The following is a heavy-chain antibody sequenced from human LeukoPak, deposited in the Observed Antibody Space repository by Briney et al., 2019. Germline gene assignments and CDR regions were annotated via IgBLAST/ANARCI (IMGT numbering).Heavy chain of an antibody. J-gene: IGHJ3*02. Sequence: SSETLSLTCTVSGGSISNYYWSWIRQPAGRGLEWIGRIYISGSTNYNPSLKSRVALSVDTSKNQFSLELSSVTAADTAVYYCARGYCSGGSCYFDAFDIWGHGTLVTVSS. CDR2: IYISGST. CDR1: GGSISNYY. CDR3: ARGYCSGGSCYFDAFDI. D-gene: IGHD2-15*01. V-gene: IGHV4-4*07.